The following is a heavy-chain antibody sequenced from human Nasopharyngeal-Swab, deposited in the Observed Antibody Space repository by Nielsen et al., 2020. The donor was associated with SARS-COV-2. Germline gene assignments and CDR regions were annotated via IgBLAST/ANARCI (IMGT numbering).Heavy chain of an antibody. V-gene: IGHV4-39*01. CDR2: IYYTGST. J-gene: IGHJ5*02. D-gene: IGHD6-19*01. Sequence: SETLSLTSTVSGGSISSNYYWGWIRQPPGKGLEWIGIIYYTGSTYYSPSLKSRVTISVDTSKNQFSLKLSSVTAADTAVYYCARRAFSSTSLWFDPWGQGTLVTVSS. CDR3: ARRAFSSTSLWFDP. CDR1: GGSISSNYY.